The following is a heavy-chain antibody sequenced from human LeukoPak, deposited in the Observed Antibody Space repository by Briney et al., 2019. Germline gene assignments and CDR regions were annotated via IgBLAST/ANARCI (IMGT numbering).Heavy chain of an antibody. Sequence: SETLSLTCTVSGGSISSYYWSWIRQPPGKGLEWIGYIYYSGSTNYNPSLKSRVTISVDTSKNQFSLKLSSVTAADTAVYYCARESAYSSGWYHWGQGTLVTVSS. CDR3: ARESAYSSGWYH. CDR1: GGSISSYY. J-gene: IGHJ5*02. CDR2: IYYSGST. D-gene: IGHD6-19*01. V-gene: IGHV4-59*01.